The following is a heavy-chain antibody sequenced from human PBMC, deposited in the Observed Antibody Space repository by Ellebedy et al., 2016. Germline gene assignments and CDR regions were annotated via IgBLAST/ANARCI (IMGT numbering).Heavy chain of an antibody. V-gene: IGHV4-30-4*01. CDR3: ASILVVTMGTFDM. D-gene: IGHD3-22*01. J-gene: IGHJ3*02. Sequence: SETLSLTCTVSGGSISSGDYYWSWIRQPPGKGLEWIGYIYYSGSASYNPSLKSRVTISMDTSKNQFSLKLSSVTATDTAVYYCASILVVTMGTFDMWGQGTMVTVSS. CDR1: GGSISSGDYY. CDR2: IYYSGSA.